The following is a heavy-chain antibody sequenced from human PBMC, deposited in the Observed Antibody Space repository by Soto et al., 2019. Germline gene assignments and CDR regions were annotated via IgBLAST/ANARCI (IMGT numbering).Heavy chain of an antibody. CDR2: IIPILGIA. D-gene: IGHD4-17*01. CDR1: GGTFSSYT. J-gene: IGHJ6*02. Sequence: QVQLVQSGAEVKKPGSSVKVSCKASGGTFSSYTISWVRQAPGQGLEWIGRIIPILGIANYAQKFQGRVTITADKSTSTAYMALSSLRSEDTAVYYCARVLLYGGNPRDGMDVWGPGTTGTGSS. CDR3: ARVLLYGGNPRDGMDV. V-gene: IGHV1-69*02.